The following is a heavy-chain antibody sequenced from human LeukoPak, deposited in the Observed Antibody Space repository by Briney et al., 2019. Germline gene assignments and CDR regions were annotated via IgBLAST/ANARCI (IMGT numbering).Heavy chain of an antibody. CDR2: ISTNTGNP. D-gene: IGHD3-22*01. Sequence: ASVKVSCKASGYTLSHYAINWVRQAPGQELEWMGWISTNTGNPTYAQGFTGRFVFSLDTSVTTSYLQISSLKAEDTAIYYCARAFRYYDNIDYWGQGTLVTVSS. CDR1: GYTLSHYA. J-gene: IGHJ4*02. CDR3: ARAFRYYDNIDY. V-gene: IGHV7-4-1*02.